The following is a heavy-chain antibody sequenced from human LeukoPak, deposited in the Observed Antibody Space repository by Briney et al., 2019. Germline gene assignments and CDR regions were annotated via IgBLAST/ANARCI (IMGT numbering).Heavy chain of an antibody. CDR2: IYSGGST. CDR1: EFSVGSNY. Sequence: GGSLRLSCAASEFSVGSNYMTWVRQAPGKGLEWVSLIYSGGSTYYADSVKGRFTISRDNSKNTLYLQMNSLRAEDTAVYYCAKFYDILTGYRIYGAFDIWGQGTMVTVSS. V-gene: IGHV3-66*01. D-gene: IGHD3-9*01. J-gene: IGHJ3*02. CDR3: AKFYDILTGYRIYGAFDI.